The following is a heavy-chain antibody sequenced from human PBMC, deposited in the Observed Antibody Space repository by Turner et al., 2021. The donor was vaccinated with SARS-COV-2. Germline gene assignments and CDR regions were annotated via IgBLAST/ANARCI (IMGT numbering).Heavy chain of an antibody. J-gene: IGHJ4*02. V-gene: IGHV4-30-4*01. CDR3: ARVVVLRRAYFDY. CDR1: GGPISSGDHY. Sequence: QLQLQESGPGLVKPSQTLSLPCPVSGGPISSGDHYWSWIRQPPGKGLEWIGYIYYSGSTYYNPSLKSRLTISVDTSKNQFSLKLSSVTAADTAVYYCARVVVLRRAYFDYWGQGTLVTVSS. D-gene: IGHD2-8*01. CDR2: IYYSGST.